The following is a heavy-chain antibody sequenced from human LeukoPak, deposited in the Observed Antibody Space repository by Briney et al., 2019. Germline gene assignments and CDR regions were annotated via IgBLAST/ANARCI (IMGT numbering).Heavy chain of an antibody. CDR3: AKTATYCGIWHDAFDF. CDR1: GDRVSSIRAA. V-gene: IGHV6-1*01. D-gene: IGHD1-26*01. CDR2: TFYRSTWYT. Sequence: WQTLSLTCAISGDRVSSIRAALNGVSPSPSRGLEWVGRTFYRSTWYTTYADSVQSRITINADTSTNQVSLHLNSVTPEDTGVYSCAKTATYCGIWHDAFDFWGQGTVVTVTS. J-gene: IGHJ3*01.